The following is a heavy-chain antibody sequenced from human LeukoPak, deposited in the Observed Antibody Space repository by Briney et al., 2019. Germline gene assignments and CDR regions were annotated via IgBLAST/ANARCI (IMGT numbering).Heavy chain of an antibody. J-gene: IGHJ5*02. CDR1: GGTFSSYA. D-gene: IGHD4-17*01. CDR3: ARGDLGDYRFDP. Sequence: ASVKVSSKASGGTFSSYAISWVRQAPGQGLEWMGRIIPILGIANYAQKFQGRVTITADKSTSTAYMELSSLRSEDTAVYYCARGDLGDYRFDPWGQGTLVTVSS. V-gene: IGHV1-69*04. CDR2: IIPILGIA.